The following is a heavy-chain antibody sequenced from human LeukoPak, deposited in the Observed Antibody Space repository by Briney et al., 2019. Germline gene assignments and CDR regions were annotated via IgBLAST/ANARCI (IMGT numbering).Heavy chain of an antibody. D-gene: IGHD6-19*01. V-gene: IGHV3-74*01. CDR3: VRGSSGWYGIDY. Sequence: GTLRLSCAASGFTFSNYGLSWVRQAPGKGLVCVSRINIDGTSASYADSVKGRFTISRDNAKNALYLQMNSLRAEDTAVYYCVRGSSGWYGIDYWGQGALVNVSS. J-gene: IGHJ4*02. CDR1: GFTFSNYG. CDR2: INIDGTSA.